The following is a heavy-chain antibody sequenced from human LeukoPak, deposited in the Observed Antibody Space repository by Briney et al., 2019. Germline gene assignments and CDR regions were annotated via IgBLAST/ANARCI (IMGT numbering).Heavy chain of an antibody. CDR1: GGSFSGYY. CDR2: INHSGST. V-gene: IGHV4-34*01. D-gene: IGHD2-21*01. Sequence: PSETLSLTCAVYGGSFSGYYWSWIRQPPGKGLEWIGEINHSGSTNYNPSLKSRVTISADTSKNQFSLKLSSVTAADTAVYYCARGRRVIGFDYWGQGTLVTVSS. CDR3: ARGRRVIGFDY. J-gene: IGHJ4*02.